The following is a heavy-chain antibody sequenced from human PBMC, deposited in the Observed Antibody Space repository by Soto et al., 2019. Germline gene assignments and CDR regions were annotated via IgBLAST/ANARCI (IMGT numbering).Heavy chain of an antibody. V-gene: IGHV1-18*01. J-gene: IGHJ4*02. Sequence: QVQLVQSGAEVKKPGASVKVSCKASGYTFTSYGINWVRQAPGQGLEWMGWISANNGNTHYAQKLQGRLTMTTDTSTSTAYMELRRLRSDDTAVYYCARVQSGYDFAYWGQGTLVTVSS. CDR3: ARVQSGYDFAY. D-gene: IGHD5-12*01. CDR2: ISANNGNT. CDR1: GYTFTSYG.